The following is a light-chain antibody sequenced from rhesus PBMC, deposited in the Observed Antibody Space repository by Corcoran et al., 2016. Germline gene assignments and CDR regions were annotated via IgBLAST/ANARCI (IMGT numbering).Light chain of an antibody. J-gene: IGLJ6*01. V-gene: IGLV2S7*01. CDR1: SSDVGGYNY. CDR2: EVS. CDR3: CSYTSSSTFDV. Sequence: QSAPTQPPAVSGSPGQSVTISCTGTSSDVGGYNYVSWYQQHPGKAPKLMIYEVSKRPSGVSDRFSGPKSGNTASLTISGLQAEDEADYYCCSYTSSSTFDVFGSGTKLTVL.